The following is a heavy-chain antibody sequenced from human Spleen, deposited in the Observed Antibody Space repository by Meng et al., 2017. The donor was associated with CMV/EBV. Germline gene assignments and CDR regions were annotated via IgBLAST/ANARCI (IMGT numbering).Heavy chain of an antibody. CDR2: IIPIFGTA. J-gene: IGHJ6*02. Sequence: SVKVSCKASGGTFSSYAISWVRQAPGQGLEWMGGIIPIFGTANYAQKFQGRVTITTDESTSTAYMELSSLRSEDTAVYYCARDGGKGVYYYYGMDVWGQGTTVTVSS. D-gene: IGHD3-16*01. V-gene: IGHV1-69*05. CDR1: GGTFSSYA. CDR3: ARDGGKGVYYYYGMDV.